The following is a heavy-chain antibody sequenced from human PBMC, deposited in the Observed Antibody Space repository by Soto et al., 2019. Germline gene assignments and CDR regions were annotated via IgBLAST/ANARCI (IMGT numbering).Heavy chain of an antibody. CDR3: ARNGTLTGYSYGMDV. CDR1: GGTFSDST. CDR2: IIPIFDTA. Sequence: QVQLVQSGAELRKPGSSVKVSCKASGGTFSDSTINWVRQAPGQRLEWMGGIIPIFDTANYAEKFQGRVTNTADESTCTSFMGVSSQRSEDTAVYYCARNGTLTGYSYGMDVWGQGTMVTVSS. J-gene: IGHJ6*02. D-gene: IGHD1-1*01. V-gene: IGHV1-69*01.